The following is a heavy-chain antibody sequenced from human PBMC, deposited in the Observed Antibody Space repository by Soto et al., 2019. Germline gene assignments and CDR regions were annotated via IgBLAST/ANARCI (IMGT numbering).Heavy chain of an antibody. V-gene: IGHV4-59*01. CDR3: ARSYYDFWSGYFRDAFDI. Sequence: SETLSLTCTVSGGSISSYYWSWIRQPPGKGLEWIGYIYYSGSTNYNPSLKSRVTISVDTSKNQFSLKLSSVTAADTAVYYCARSYYDFWSGYFRDAFDIWGQGTMVTVSS. J-gene: IGHJ3*02. CDR2: IYYSGST. D-gene: IGHD3-3*01. CDR1: GGSISSYY.